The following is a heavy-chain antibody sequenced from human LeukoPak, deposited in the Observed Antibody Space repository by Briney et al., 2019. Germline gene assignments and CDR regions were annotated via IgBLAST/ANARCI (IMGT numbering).Heavy chain of an antibody. J-gene: IGHJ5*02. CDR1: GGSISSYY. CDR3: ARVFGHSSSWYVEWFDP. D-gene: IGHD6-13*01. V-gene: IGHV4-59*01. CDR2: IYYSGST. Sequence: PSETLSLTCTVSGGSISSYYWSWIRQPPGKGLEWIGYIYYSGSTNYNPSLKSRVTISVDTSKNQFSLKLSSVTAADTAVYYCARVFGHSSSWYVEWFDPWGQGTLVTVSS.